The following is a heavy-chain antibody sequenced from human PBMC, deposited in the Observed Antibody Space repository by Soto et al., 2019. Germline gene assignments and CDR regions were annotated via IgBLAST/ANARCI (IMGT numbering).Heavy chain of an antibody. CDR2: IKSRADGGTA. CDR1: GFTFSDAW. D-gene: IGHD3-16*02. Sequence: GGSLRLSCAGSGFTFSDAWLTWIRQAPGRGLEWVGRIKSRADGGTADYAAAVNGRFTFSRHDSENTMYLQMNSLKTEDTAFYYCTTGDLSKGRYFWGQGALVTVSS. J-gene: IGHJ4*02. CDR3: TTGDLSKGRYF. V-gene: IGHV3-15*01.